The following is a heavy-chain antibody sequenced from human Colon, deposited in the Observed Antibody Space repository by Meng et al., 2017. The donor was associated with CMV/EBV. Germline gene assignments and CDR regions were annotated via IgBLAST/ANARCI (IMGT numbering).Heavy chain of an antibody. Sequence: GSLRLSCTVSGGSISSYYWSWIRQPPGKGLEWIGYIYYSGSTNYNPSLKSRVTISVDTSKNQFSLKLSSVTAADTAVYYCARDNGDYYYGMDVWGQGTPVTVSS. D-gene: IGHD4-17*01. J-gene: IGHJ6*02. CDR3: ARDNGDYYYGMDV. V-gene: IGHV4-59*01. CDR2: IYYSGST. CDR1: GGSISSYY.